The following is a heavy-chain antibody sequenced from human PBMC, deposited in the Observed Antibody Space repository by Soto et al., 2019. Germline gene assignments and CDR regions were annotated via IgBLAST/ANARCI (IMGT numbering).Heavy chain of an antibody. V-gene: IGHV3-66*01. J-gene: IGHJ4*02. CDR1: GFTVSSNN. CDR3: ARGGDHGENDY. D-gene: IGHD3-10*01. Sequence: EVQLVQSGGGLVQPGGSLRLSCAASGFTVSSNNINWVRQAPGKGLEWLSIIYSGGSTYYEDSVKGRFTISRDNSKNTLYLQMNNLRGEDTAVYYCARGGDHGENDYGGQGTLVTVS. CDR2: IYSGGST.